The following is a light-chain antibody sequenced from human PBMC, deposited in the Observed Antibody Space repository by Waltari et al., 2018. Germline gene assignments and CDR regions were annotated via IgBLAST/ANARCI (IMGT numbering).Light chain of an antibody. CDR2: HAS. Sequence: EIVLTQSPGTLSLSSGERATLSCRTSQSISKYLAWYQQKPGQAPRLLIYHASSRATGIPDRVSGSGSGTDFSLTISRLEPEECAVYYCQQYVSLPVTFGQGTKVEI. CDR3: QQYVSLPVT. J-gene: IGKJ1*01. CDR1: QSISKY. V-gene: IGKV3-20*01.